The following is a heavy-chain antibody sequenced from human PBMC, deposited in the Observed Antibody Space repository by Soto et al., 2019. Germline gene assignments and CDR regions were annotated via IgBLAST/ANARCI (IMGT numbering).Heavy chain of an antibody. CDR3: ASPKIAFYNWFDP. CDR1: GGSISSSSYY. Sequence: QLQLQESGPGLVKPSETLSLTCTVSGGSISSSSYYGGWIRQPPGKGLEWIGSIYYSGSTYYNPSLKRRVTISVDTSKNQFSLKLSSVTAADTAVYYCASPKIAFYNWFDPWGQGTLVTVSS. CDR2: IYYSGST. V-gene: IGHV4-39*01. J-gene: IGHJ5*02. D-gene: IGHD3-3*02.